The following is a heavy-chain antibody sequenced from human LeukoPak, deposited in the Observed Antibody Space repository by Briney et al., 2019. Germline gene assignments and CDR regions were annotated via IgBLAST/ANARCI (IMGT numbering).Heavy chain of an antibody. Sequence: ASVKVSCKASGYTFTGYYMHWVRQAPGQGLEWMGWINPNRGGTNYAQKFQGRVTMTRDTSISTAYMELSRLRSDDTAVYYCASDYYDSSGEFPYWGQGTLVTVSS. D-gene: IGHD3-22*01. CDR3: ASDYYDSSGEFPY. J-gene: IGHJ4*02. CDR1: GYTFTGYY. V-gene: IGHV1-2*02. CDR2: INPNRGGT.